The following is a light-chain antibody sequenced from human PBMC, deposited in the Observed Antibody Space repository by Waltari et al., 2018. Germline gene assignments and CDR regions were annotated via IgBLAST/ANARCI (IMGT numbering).Light chain of an antibody. J-gene: IGKJ1*01. CDR3: QQYYRSQT. Sequence: DIVMTQSPDSLAVSLGERATINCKSSQSVLCNSNDNNYLAWYQQKQGQPPKLLIYWASTRESGVPDRFSGSGSGTDFTLTINSLQAEDVAVYYCQQYYRSQTFGQGTKVEIK. CDR2: WAS. CDR1: QSVLCNSNDNNY. V-gene: IGKV4-1*01.